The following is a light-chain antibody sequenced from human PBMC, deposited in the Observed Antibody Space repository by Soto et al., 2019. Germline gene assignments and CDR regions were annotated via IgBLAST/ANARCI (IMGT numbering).Light chain of an antibody. CDR1: QSLLHSNGYNY. V-gene: IGKV2-28*01. CDR3: MQALQTPRYT. J-gene: IGKJ2*01. CDR2: LGS. Sequence: DIVMTQSPLSLPVTPGEPASISCRSSQSLLHSNGYNYLDWYLQKPGQSPQLLIYLGSNRASGVPDRFSGSGSCTDFTLKISRVEAEDVGVYYCMQALQTPRYTFGQGTKLEIQ.